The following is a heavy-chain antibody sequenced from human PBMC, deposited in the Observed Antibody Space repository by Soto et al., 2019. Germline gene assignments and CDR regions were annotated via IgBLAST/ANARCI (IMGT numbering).Heavy chain of an antibody. J-gene: IGHJ6*02. CDR1: RYIFTNYG. CDR3: ARALTGYGMDV. V-gene: IGHV1-18*01. Sequence: QVQLVQSGVEVREPGASVKVSCKAVRYIFTNYGVSWVRQAPGQGLEWMGWITTYNGNTEYAQKLQGRVTMTTAASTSTAYMELGSLRSDDTAIYYCARALTGYGMDVWGQGTTVTVSS. CDR2: ITTYNGNT.